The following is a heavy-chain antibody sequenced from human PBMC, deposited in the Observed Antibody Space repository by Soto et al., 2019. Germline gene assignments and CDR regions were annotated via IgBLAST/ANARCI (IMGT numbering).Heavy chain of an antibody. CDR3: AREAQLGILDWYFDL. CDR2: IIPIFGTA. V-gene: IGHV1-69*12. Sequence: QVQLVQSGAEVKKPGSSVKVSCKASGGTFSSYAISWVRQAPGQGLEWMGGIIPIFGTANYAQKFQGRVKITADESTSTAYMELSSLRSEDTAVYYCAREAQLGILDWYFDLWCRGTLVTVSS. J-gene: IGHJ2*01. D-gene: IGHD7-27*01. CDR1: GGTFSSYA.